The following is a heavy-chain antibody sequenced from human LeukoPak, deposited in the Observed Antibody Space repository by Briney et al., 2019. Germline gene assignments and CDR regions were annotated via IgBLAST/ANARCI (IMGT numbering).Heavy chain of an antibody. Sequence: SVKVSCKASGGTFSSYAISWVRQAPGQGLEWMGGIIPIFGTANYAQKFQGRVTITADESTITAYMELSSLRSEDTAVYYCARVNLDTRYMDVWGKGTTVTVSS. V-gene: IGHV1-69*01. CDR2: IIPIFGTA. CDR1: GGTFSSYA. D-gene: IGHD3/OR15-3a*01. CDR3: ARVNLDTRYMDV. J-gene: IGHJ6*03.